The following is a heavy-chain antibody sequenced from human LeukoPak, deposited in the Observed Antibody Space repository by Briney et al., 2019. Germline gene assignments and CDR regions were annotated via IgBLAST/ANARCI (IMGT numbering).Heavy chain of an antibody. J-gene: IGHJ4*02. CDR1: GFTFSSYG. Sequence: GGSLRLSCAASGFTFSSYGMHWVRQAPGKGLEWVAVISYDGSNKYYADSVKGRFTTSRDNSKNTLYLQMNSLRAEDTAVYYCAKTGQLLWFGELLSSLDYWGQGTLVTVSS. CDR2: ISYDGSNK. V-gene: IGHV3-30*18. D-gene: IGHD3-10*01. CDR3: AKTGQLLWFGELLSSLDY.